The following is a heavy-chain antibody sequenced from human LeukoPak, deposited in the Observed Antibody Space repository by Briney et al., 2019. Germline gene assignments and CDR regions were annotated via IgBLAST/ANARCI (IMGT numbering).Heavy chain of an antibody. CDR1: GFTVSDNY. Sequence: GGYLSLYCAASGFTVSDNYMKWLRQAPGQGLEGWANIKQAGSEKYYVDSVKGRFTISSDNAKNSLYLQMNSLRAEDTAVYYCASPIYYYDSSGYRYWGQGTLVTVSS. D-gene: IGHD3-22*01. CDR2: IKQAGSEK. J-gene: IGHJ4*02. CDR3: ASPIYYYDSSGYRY. V-gene: IGHV3-7*01.